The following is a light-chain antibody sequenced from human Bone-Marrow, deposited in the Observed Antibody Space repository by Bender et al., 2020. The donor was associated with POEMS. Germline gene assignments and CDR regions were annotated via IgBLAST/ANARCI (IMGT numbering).Light chain of an antibody. J-gene: IGLJ3*02. CDR3: ATWDDSFNGPV. Sequence: QSVLTQPPSTSETPGQRATIFCSGSNSNIGSHYVSWYQQRAGTAPTLLIYRSNQRPSGVPDRFSGSRSGTSASLAISGLRSEDEAHYYCATWDDSFNGPVFGGGTKLTVL. CDR2: RSN. CDR1: NSNIGSHY. V-gene: IGLV1-47*01.